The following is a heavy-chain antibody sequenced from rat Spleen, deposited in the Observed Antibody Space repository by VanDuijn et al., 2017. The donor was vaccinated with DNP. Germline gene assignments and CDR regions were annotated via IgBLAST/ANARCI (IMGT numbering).Heavy chain of an antibody. Sequence: EVQLVESDGGLVQPGRSLKLSCAVSGFTFSDYYMAWVRQAPAKGLEWVATISYDGSSTYYRDSVKGRFTISRDNAKSTLYLQMDSLRSEDTATYYCARQVWAFDYWGQGVMVTVSS. V-gene: IGHV5-29*01. CDR1: GFTFSDYY. CDR2: ISYDGSST. D-gene: IGHD1-7*01. J-gene: IGHJ2*01. CDR3: ARQVWAFDY.